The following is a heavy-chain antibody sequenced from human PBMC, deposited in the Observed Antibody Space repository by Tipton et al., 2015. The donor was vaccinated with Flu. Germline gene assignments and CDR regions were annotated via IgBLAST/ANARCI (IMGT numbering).Heavy chain of an antibody. J-gene: IGHJ4*02. CDR3: ARDRYRPPYYFDT. CDR1: GFTVTSSY. V-gene: IGHV3-53*01. CDR2: IYGGGAT. D-gene: IGHD4-11*01. Sequence: LRLSCAASGFTVTSSYMSWVRQAPGKGLEWVSVIYGGGATDYAESVRGRFTISRDNDINKMFLEMNSLRVEDTAVYYCARDRYRPPYYFDTWGRGTLVLVSS.